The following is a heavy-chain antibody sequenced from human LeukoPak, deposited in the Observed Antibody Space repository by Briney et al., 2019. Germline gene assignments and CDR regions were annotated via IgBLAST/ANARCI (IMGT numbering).Heavy chain of an antibody. Sequence: ASVKVSCKASGYTFTGYYMHWVRQAPGQGLEWMGWINPNSGGTNHAQKFQGRVTMTRDTSISTAYMELSRLRSDDTAVYYCARVEYSYGCVDYWGQGTLVTVSS. CDR2: INPNSGGT. J-gene: IGHJ4*02. D-gene: IGHD5-18*01. CDR3: ARVEYSYGCVDY. CDR1: GYTFTGYY. V-gene: IGHV1-2*02.